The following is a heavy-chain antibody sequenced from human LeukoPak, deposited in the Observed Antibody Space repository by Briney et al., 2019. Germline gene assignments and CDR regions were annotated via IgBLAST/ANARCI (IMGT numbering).Heavy chain of an antibody. CDR3: AREGGMDGVWFFDY. D-gene: IGHD2-8*01. CDR1: GGTFSNYA. CDR2: TIPILGTP. Sequence: SVKVSCKASGGTFSNYAISWVRQAPGQGLEWMGGTIPILGTPKYAQKFQGRVTVTTDESTSTAYMELSGLRSDDTAVYYCAREGGMDGVWFFDYWGQGTLVTVSP. V-gene: IGHV1-69*05. J-gene: IGHJ4*02.